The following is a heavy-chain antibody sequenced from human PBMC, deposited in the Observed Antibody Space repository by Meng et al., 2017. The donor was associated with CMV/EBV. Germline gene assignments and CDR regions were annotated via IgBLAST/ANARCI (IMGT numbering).Heavy chain of an antibody. D-gene: IGHD2-2*01. CDR2: INPNSGGT. CDR3: ARDRLGYCSSTSCYYGAD. J-gene: IGHJ4*02. V-gene: IGHV1-2*02. CDR1: GYTFTGYY. Sequence: ASVKVSCKASGYTFTGYYMHWVRQAPGQGREWMGWINPNSGGTNYAQKFQGRVTMTRDTSISTAYMERSRLRSDDTAVYYCARDRLGYCSSTSCYYGADWGQGTLVTVSS.